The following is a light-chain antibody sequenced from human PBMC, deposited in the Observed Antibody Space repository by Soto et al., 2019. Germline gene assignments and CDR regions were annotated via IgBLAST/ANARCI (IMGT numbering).Light chain of an antibody. V-gene: IGKV1-39*01. J-gene: IGKJ1*01. CDR2: GAS. CDR1: QTISTY. CDR3: QQSFSTPRT. Sequence: DIQMTQSPSPLAASVGGRVTLTCRASQTISTYLNWYQQKPGKAPKLLIYGASSLQSGVPSRFSGSGSGTDFTLTISSLQPEDFGTYYCQQSFSTPRTFGQGTQVDIK.